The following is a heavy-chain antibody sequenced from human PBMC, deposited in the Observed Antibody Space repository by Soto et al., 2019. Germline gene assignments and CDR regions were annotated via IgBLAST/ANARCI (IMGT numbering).Heavy chain of an antibody. CDR1: GFTVSNYA. D-gene: IGHD3-3*01. CDR3: AKGIRFLEWTSYYYYMDV. Sequence: GGSLRLSCAASGFTVSNYAMSWVRQAPGKGLEWVSAISGSGGSTYYADSVKGRFTISRDNSKNTLYLQMNSLRAEDTAVYYCAKGIRFLEWTSYYYYMDVWGKGPRSPSP. V-gene: IGHV3-23*01. J-gene: IGHJ6*03. CDR2: ISGSGGST.